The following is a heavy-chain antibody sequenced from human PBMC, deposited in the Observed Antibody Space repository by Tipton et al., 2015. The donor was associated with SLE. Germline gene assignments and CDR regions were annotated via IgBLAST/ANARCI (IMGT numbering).Heavy chain of an antibody. V-gene: IGHV4-34*01. J-gene: IGHJ4*02. CDR1: GGSFSGYY. CDR3: ARELRAGYFDS. D-gene: IGHD3-10*01. Sequence: TLSLTCAVYGGSFSGYYWSWIRQPPGKGLEWIGELNHSGSTNYNPSLKSRVTISVDTSKNQFSLKLSSVTAADTAVYYCARELRAGYFDSWGQGTLVTVSS. CDR2: LNHSGST.